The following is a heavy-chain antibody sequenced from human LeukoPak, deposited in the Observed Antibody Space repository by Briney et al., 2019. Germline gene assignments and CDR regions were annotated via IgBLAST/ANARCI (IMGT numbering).Heavy chain of an antibody. J-gene: IGHJ6*03. CDR3: AKGGGSSYYYYMDV. CDR2: ISSTTGAI. Sequence: PGGSLRLSCAASGFTFSSYNMNWVRQAPGKGLEWVSYISSTTGAIYYADSVKGRFTISRDNSKNTLYLQMNSLRAEDTAVYSCAKGGGSSYYYYMDVWGKGTTVTISS. D-gene: IGHD6-13*01. V-gene: IGHV3-48*01. CDR1: GFTFSSYN.